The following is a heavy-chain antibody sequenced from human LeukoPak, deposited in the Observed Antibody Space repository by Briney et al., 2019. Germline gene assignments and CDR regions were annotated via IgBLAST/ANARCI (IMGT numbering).Heavy chain of an antibody. V-gene: IGHV4-4*07. CDR3: ASVNRLGATGYYFDY. CDR1: GGSISSYY. CDR2: IYTSGST. D-gene: IGHD1-26*01. Sequence: PSETLSLTCTVSGGSISSYYWSWIRQPAGKGLEWIGRIYTSGSTNYNPSLKSRVTMSVDTSKNQFSLKLSSVTAADTAVYYCASVNRLGATGYYFDYWGQGTLVTVSS. J-gene: IGHJ4*02.